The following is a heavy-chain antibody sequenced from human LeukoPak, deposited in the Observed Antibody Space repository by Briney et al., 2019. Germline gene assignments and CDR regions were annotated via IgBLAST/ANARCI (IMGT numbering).Heavy chain of an antibody. J-gene: IGHJ4*02. CDR1: GHFISSGYY. Sequence: SETLSLTCAVSGHFISSGYYWGWIWQPPGKGLEWIGSIYHSGSTYYNPSLKSRVTISLDTSKNQFSLKLSSVTAADTAVYYCARAQGYSYGLDLGYWGQGTLVTVSS. D-gene: IGHD5-18*01. CDR2: IYHSGST. V-gene: IGHV4-38-2*01. CDR3: ARAQGYSYGLDLGY.